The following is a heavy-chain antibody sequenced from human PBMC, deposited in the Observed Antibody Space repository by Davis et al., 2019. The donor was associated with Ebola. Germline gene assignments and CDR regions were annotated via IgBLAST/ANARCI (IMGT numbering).Heavy chain of an antibody. CDR2: IIPIFGTA. Sequence: AASVKVSCKASGYTFTSYYMHWVRQAPGQGLEWMGGIIPIFGTANYAQKFQGRVTITADESTSTAYMELSSLRSEDTAVYYCARDGGRGLYYYYYGMDVWGQGTTVTVSS. D-gene: IGHD4-23*01. CDR3: ARDGGRGLYYYYYGMDV. CDR1: GYTFTSYY. V-gene: IGHV1-69*13. J-gene: IGHJ6*02.